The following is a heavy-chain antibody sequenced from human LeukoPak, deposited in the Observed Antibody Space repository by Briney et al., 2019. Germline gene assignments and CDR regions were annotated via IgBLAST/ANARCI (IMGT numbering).Heavy chain of an antibody. CDR1: GVSLSGHL. CDR2: INDSGGT. Sequence: SETLSLTCAVYGVSLSGHLWTWFRQPPGKGLECIGEINDSGGTNYNPSLKSRVTMSVDTSKNQFSLKLTSATAADTAVYSCARGRQGHYWGQGTLVTVSS. CDR3: ARGRQGHY. V-gene: IGHV4-34*01. J-gene: IGHJ4*02.